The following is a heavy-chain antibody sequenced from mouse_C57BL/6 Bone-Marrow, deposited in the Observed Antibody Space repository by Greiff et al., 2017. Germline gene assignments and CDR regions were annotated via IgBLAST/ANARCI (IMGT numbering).Heavy chain of an antibody. J-gene: IGHJ3*01. D-gene: IGHD3-1*01. CDR1: GYTFTSYW. CDR3: ARGRRGS. Sequence: QVQLKQPGAELVKPGASVKLSCKASGYTFTSYWMQWVKQRPGQGLEWIGEIDPSDSYTNYNQKFKGKATLTVDTSSSTAYMQLSSLTSEDSAVYYCARGRRGSWGQGTLVTVSA. V-gene: IGHV1-50*01. CDR2: IDPSDSYT.